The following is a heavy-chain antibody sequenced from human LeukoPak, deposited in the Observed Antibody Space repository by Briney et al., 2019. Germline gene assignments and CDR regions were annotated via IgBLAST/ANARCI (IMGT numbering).Heavy chain of an antibody. CDR2: ISSSSSYI. CDR3: ARDSILWFGELPSDY. D-gene: IGHD3-10*01. J-gene: IGHJ4*02. Sequence: GGALRLSCAASGFTFSSYSMNWLRQAPGKGLDGVYSISSSSSYIYYAHPVKDRCTISRDNAQKSLYLQTKSLRAEDTAVYYCARDSILWFGELPSDYWGQGPLVSVSS. CDR1: GFTFSSYS. V-gene: IGHV3-21*01.